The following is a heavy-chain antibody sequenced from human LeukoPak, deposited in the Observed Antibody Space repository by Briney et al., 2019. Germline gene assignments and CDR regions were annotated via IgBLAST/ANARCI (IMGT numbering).Heavy chain of an antibody. V-gene: IGHV3-23*01. CDR3: AKDPNGDYIGAFDM. D-gene: IGHD4-17*01. CDR2: ISGSGDRT. Sequence: GGSLRLSCAASGITASSYAMTWVRQAPGKGLEWVSSISGSGDRTMYADSVKGRFTISRDNFKNTLYLQMNSLRAEDTALYHCAKDPNGDYIGAFDMWGQGTMVTVSS. CDR1: GITASSYA. J-gene: IGHJ3*02.